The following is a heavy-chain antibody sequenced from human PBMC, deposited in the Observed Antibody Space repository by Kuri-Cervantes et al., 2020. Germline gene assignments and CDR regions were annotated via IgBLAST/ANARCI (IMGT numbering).Heavy chain of an antibody. Sequence: GGSLRLSCAASGFTFSDYYMNWVRQAPGKGLEWVSYISSSGSTIYYADSVKGRFTISRDNAKNSLYLQMNSLKAEDTAVYYCARGIYCSSTSCYREEYYYYYMDVWGKGTTVTVSS. D-gene: IGHD2-2*02. CDR2: ISSSGSTI. CDR3: ARGIYCSSTSCYREEYYYYYMDV. CDR1: GFTFSDYY. V-gene: IGHV3-11*01. J-gene: IGHJ6*03.